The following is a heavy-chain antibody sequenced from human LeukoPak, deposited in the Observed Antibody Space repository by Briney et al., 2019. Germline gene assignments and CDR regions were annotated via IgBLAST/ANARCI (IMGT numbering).Heavy chain of an antibody. CDR2: IWYDGSNK. V-gene: IGHV3-33*06. J-gene: IGHJ4*02. Sequence: GRSLRLSRAASGFTFSSYGMHWVRQAPGKGLEWVAIIWYDGSNKYYADSVKGRFTISRDNSKNTLYLQMNSLRAEDTAVYYCAKSLDYSNSFDYWGQGTLVTVSS. CDR3: AKSLDYSNSFDY. CDR1: GFTFSSYG. D-gene: IGHD4-11*01.